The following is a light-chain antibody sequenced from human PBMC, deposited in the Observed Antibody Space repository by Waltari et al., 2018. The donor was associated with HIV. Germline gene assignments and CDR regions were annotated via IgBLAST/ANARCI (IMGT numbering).Light chain of an antibody. CDR3: SSYTSSSTLGV. CDR1: SSDVGGYNY. Sequence: QSALTQPASVSGSPGQSITISCTGTSSDVGGYNYVSWYQQHPGKAPKLMIYGVINRPSGVSNRFSGSKSVNTASLTISGLQAEDEADYYCSSYTSSSTLGVFGTGTKVTVL. J-gene: IGLJ1*01. CDR2: GVI. V-gene: IGLV2-14*01.